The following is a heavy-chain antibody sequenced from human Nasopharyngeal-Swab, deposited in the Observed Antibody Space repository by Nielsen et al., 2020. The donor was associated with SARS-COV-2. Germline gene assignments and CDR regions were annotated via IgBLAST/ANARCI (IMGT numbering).Heavy chain of an antibody. J-gene: IGHJ6*02. D-gene: IGHD1-26*01. CDR2: ISSSSSYI. CDR3: AADSGSYFGYYYYGMDV. CDR1: RFTFSSYS. Sequence: GESLKISCAASRFTFSSYSMNWVRQAPGKGLEWVSSISSSSSYIYYADSVKGRFTISRDNAKNSLYLQMNSLRAEDTAVYYCAADSGSYFGYYYYGMDVWGQGTTVTVSS. V-gene: IGHV3-21*01.